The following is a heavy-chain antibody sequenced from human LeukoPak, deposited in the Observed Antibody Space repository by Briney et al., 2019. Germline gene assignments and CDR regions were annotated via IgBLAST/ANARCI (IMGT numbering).Heavy chain of an antibody. CDR1: GGSISSGSYY. V-gene: IGHV4-61*02. Sequence: SETLSLTCTVSGGSISSGSYYWSWSRQPAGKGLEWIGRIYTSGSTHYNPSLKSRVTISVDTSKNQFSLNLNSVTAADTAVYYCARAVGSSESNWFDPWGQGTLATVSS. J-gene: IGHJ5*02. CDR3: ARAVGSSESNWFDP. D-gene: IGHD6-19*01. CDR2: IYTSGST.